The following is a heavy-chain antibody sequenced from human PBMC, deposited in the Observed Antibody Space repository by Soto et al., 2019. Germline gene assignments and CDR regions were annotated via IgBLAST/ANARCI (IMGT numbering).Heavy chain of an antibody. CDR1: GGSISSSSYY. V-gene: IGHV4-39*01. CDR2: IYYSGST. D-gene: IGHD6-6*01. Sequence: KPSETLSLTCTVSGGSISSSSYYWGWIRQPPGKGLEWIGSIYYSGSTYYNPSLKSRVTISVDTSKNQFSLKLSSVTAADTAVYYCARQRMAARPYFDYWGQGTLVTVSS. CDR3: ARQRMAARPYFDY. J-gene: IGHJ4*02.